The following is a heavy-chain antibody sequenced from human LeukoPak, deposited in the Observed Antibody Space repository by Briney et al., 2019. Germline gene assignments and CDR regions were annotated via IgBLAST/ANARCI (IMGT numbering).Heavy chain of an antibody. CDR2: TYYRSKWYN. Sequence: SQTLSLTCAISGDSVSSNSAAWNWIRQSPSRGLEWLGRTYYRSKWYNDYAVSVKSRITINPDTSKNQFSLQLNSVTPEDTAVYYCARDLESGAFWSDYYSGAFDIWGQGTMVTVSS. CDR1: GDSVSSNSAA. V-gene: IGHV6-1*01. D-gene: IGHD3-3*01. CDR3: ARDLESGAFWSDYYSGAFDI. J-gene: IGHJ3*02.